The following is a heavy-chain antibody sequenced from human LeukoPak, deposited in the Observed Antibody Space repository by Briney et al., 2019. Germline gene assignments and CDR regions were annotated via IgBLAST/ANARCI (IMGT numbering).Heavy chain of an antibody. Sequence: PGGSLRLSCAASGFTFSSYAMHWVRQAPGKGLEWVAVISYDGSNKYYADSVKGRFTISRDNSKNTLYLQMNSLRAEDTAVYYCARGRKGIWSQPKYYFDYRGQGTLVTVSS. CDR1: GFTFSSYA. CDR2: ISYDGSNK. CDR3: ARGRKGIWSQPKYYFDY. V-gene: IGHV3-30-3*01. D-gene: IGHD6-13*01. J-gene: IGHJ4*02.